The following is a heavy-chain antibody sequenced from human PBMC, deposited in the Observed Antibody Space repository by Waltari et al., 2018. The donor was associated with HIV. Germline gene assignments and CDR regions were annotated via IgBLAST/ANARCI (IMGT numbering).Heavy chain of an antibody. CDR2: IYYSGST. CDR1: GGSIRSYY. V-gene: IGHV4-59*08. CDR3: ARGAYYGSGSYYNFYYYYGMDV. D-gene: IGHD3-10*01. Sequence: QVQLQESGPGLVKPPETLSLTCTVSGGSIRSYYWSWIRQPPGKGLEWIGYIYYSGSTNYNPSLKSRVTISVDTSKNQFSLKLSSVTAADTAVYYCARGAYYGSGSYYNFYYYYGMDVWGQGTTVTVSS. J-gene: IGHJ6*02.